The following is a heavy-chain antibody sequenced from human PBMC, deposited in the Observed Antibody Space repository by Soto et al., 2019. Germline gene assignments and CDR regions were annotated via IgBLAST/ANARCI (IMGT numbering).Heavy chain of an antibody. Sequence: PGESLKISCKGSGYSFTSYWIGWVRQMPGKGLEWMGIIYPGDSDTRYSPSFQGQVTISADKSISTAYLQWSSLKASDTAMYYCARHEGPLYCSGGSCYLDNWFDPWGQGTLVTVSS. CDR3: ARHEGPLYCSGGSCYLDNWFDP. V-gene: IGHV5-51*01. CDR2: IYPGDSDT. CDR1: GYSFTSYW. J-gene: IGHJ5*02. D-gene: IGHD2-15*01.